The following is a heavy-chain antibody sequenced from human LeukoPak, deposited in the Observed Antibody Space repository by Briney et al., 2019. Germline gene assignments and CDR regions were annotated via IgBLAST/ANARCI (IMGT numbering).Heavy chain of an antibody. Sequence: SETLSLTCGVSGGSISWYYWSWIRQPPGKGLEWIGYIYYNGSTNYNPSLKSRVTISVDTSKNQISLKLTSVTTADTAVYYCARDVIAAAGTDDYWGQGTLVTASS. D-gene: IGHD6-13*01. CDR1: GGSISWYY. J-gene: IGHJ4*02. CDR3: ARDVIAAAGTDDY. V-gene: IGHV4-59*01. CDR2: IYYNGST.